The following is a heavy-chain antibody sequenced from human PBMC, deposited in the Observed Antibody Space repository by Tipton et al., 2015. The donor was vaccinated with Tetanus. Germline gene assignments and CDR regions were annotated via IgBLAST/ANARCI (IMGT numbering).Heavy chain of an antibody. Sequence: TLSLTCDVSGVSMRNGGFSWNWVRQPPGKGLEWIGHIFHSGSPNYNPSLKSRVSMSVDKSRKEVSLKLQSVTAADTAVYFCARERSGFNVGHVDVWGPGILVIVSS. D-gene: IGHD3-3*01. CDR3: ARERSGFNVGHVDV. CDR1: GVSMRNGGFS. CDR2: IFHSGSP. J-gene: IGHJ4*02. V-gene: IGHV4-30-2*01.